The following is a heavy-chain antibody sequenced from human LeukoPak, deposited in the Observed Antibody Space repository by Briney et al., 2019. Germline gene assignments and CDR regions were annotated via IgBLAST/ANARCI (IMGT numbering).Heavy chain of an antibody. V-gene: IGHV1-2*02. D-gene: IGHD3-22*01. CDR3: ARMLHDSSGYYYGYYYYYMDV. CDR2: INPNSGGT. J-gene: IGHJ6*03. Sequence: GASVKVSCKASGYTFTGYYMHWVRQAPGQGLEWMGWINPNSGGTNYAQKFQGRVTMTRDTPISTAYMELSRLRSDDTAVYYCARMLHDSSGYYYGYYYYYMDVWGKGTTVTVSS. CDR1: GYTFTGYY.